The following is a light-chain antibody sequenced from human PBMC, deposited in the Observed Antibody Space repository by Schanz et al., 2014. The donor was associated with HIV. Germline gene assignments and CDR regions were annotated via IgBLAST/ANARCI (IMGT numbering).Light chain of an antibody. Sequence: QSALTQPPSASGSPGQSVTISCTGTSSDVGDYNYVSWYQQHPGKAPKLMIYEVTKRPSGVPDRFSGSKSGSTASLTVSGLQAEDEAEYYCSSIGGDNSLLFGGGTKLTVL. J-gene: IGLJ2*01. CDR2: EVT. CDR1: SSDVGDYNY. V-gene: IGLV2-8*01. CDR3: SSIGGDNSLL.